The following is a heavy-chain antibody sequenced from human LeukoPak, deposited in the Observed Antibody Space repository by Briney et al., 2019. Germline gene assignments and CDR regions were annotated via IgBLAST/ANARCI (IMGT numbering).Heavy chain of an antibody. J-gene: IGHJ4*02. CDR3: AILRVRGVIIGGYYFDY. V-gene: IGHV4-61*01. CDR1: GGSVSSGSYY. CDR2: IYYSGSN. Sequence: SETLSLTCTVSGGSVSSGSYYWSWIRPPPGKELEWSGYIYYSGSNNYNPSLKSRVTISVDTSKNQFSLKLSSVTAADTAVYYCAILRVRGVIIGGYYFDYLGQGSLVTVSS. D-gene: IGHD3-10*01.